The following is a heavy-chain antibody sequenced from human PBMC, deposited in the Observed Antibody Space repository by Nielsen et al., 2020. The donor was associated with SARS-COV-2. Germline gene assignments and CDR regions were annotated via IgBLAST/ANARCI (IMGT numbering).Heavy chain of an antibody. J-gene: IGHJ6*02. D-gene: IGHD2-21*02. Sequence: GGSLRLSCAASGFTFRNYGMHRVRQAPGKGLEWVAVISYDGRDEYYGDVVKGRFTISRDNSKNTLYLQMNSLTTEDTAVYYCAKAHPVCDVDCSSIYYFYGMDVWGQGTTVTVSS. V-gene: IGHV3-30*18. CDR2: ISYDGRDE. CDR1: GFTFRNYG. CDR3: AKAHPVCDVDCSSIYYFYGMDV.